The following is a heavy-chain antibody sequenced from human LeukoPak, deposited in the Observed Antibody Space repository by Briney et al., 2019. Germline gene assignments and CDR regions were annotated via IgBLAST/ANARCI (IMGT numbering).Heavy chain of an antibody. J-gene: IGHJ4*02. CDR2: ISSSSSYI. D-gene: IGHD5-12*01. V-gene: IGHV3-21*01. Sequence: PGGSLRLSCAASGFTFSSYSMNWVRQAPGKGLEWVSSISSSSSYIYYADSVKGRFTISRDNAKNSLYLQMNSLRAEDTAVYYCARDLYSGYDSNYFDYWGQGTLVTVSS. CDR3: ARDLYSGYDSNYFDY. CDR1: GFTFSSYS.